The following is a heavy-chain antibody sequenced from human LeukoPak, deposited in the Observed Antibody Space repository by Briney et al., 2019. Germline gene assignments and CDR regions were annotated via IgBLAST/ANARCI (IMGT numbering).Heavy chain of an antibody. CDR1: GGSISNYY. J-gene: IGHJ4*02. D-gene: IGHD6-6*01. CDR3: ARHGGSSIAALDY. CDR2: IYYSGST. Sequence: PSETLSLTCTVSGGSISNYYWSWIRQPPGKGLEWIGYIYYSGSTNYNPSLKSRVTISVDTSKNQFSLKLTSVTAADTAVYYCARHGGSSIAALDYWGQGTLVTVSS. V-gene: IGHV4-59*08.